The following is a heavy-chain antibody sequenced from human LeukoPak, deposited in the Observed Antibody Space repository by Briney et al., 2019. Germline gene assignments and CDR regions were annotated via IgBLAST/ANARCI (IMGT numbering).Heavy chain of an antibody. CDR3: ATDLPLSTRMAFDY. CDR1: GFTLNNAW. Sequence: GGSLRLSCTASGFTLNNAWMNWVRQAPGKGLEWVARIKSKTSGGTTDYAEPVKGRFTISRDDSKNTLFLQMNSLQPEDTAVYYCATDLPLSTRMAFDYWGQGTLVTVSS. V-gene: IGHV3-15*01. CDR2: IKSKTSGGTT. J-gene: IGHJ4*02. D-gene: IGHD1-1*01.